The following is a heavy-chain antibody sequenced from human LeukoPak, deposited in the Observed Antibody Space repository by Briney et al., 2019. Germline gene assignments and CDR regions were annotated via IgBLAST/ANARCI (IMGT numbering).Heavy chain of an antibody. J-gene: IGHJ2*01. V-gene: IGHV4-38-2*01. D-gene: IGHD2-2*01. CDR1: GYSISSGYY. CDR3: ARRGVVPAAMLGAFWYFDL. CDR2: IYHSGST. Sequence: PSETLSLTCAVSGYSISSGYYWGWIRQPPGKGLEWIGSIYHSGSTYYNPSLKSRVTISVDTSKNQFSLKLSSVTAADTAVYYCARRGVVPAAMLGAFWYFDLWGRGTLVTVSS.